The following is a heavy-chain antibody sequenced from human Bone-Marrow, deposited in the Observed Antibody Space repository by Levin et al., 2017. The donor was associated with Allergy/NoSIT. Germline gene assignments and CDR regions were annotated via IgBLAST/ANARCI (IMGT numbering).Heavy chain of an antibody. V-gene: IGHV3-23*01. CDR1: GFTFSSYA. Sequence: GGSLRLSCAASGFTFSSYAMSWVRRAPGEGLEWVSSITGSADTTFYTDSVKGRFTISRDNSKNTLFLQMNSLRVEDTAIYYCAKITGIVEAGTDYWGQGSLVTVSS. D-gene: IGHD6-13*01. CDR2: ITGSADTT. J-gene: IGHJ4*02. CDR3: AKITGIVEAGTDY.